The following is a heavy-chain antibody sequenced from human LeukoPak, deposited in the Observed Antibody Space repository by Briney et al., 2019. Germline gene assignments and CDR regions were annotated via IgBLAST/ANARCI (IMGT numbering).Heavy chain of an antibody. CDR2: ISGDGGST. J-gene: IGHJ4*02. CDR3: ARESETSGWYDY. D-gene: IGHD6-19*01. CDR1: GFTVSRYW. Sequence: GGSLRLSCAASGFTVSRYWMHWVRQAPGKGLEWVSLISGDGGSTFYADSVRGRFTISRDNTRKSLSLQMSSLRSEDTALYYCARESETSGWYDYWGQGTLVTVSS. V-gene: IGHV3-43*02.